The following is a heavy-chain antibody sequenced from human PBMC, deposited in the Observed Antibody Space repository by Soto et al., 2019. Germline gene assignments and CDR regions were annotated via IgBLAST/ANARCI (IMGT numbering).Heavy chain of an antibody. CDR3: TRVAENHEDYYYYMDV. J-gene: IGHJ6*03. CDR1: GFTFGDYA. Sequence: GGSLRLSCTASGFTFGDYAMSWFRQAPGKGLEWVGFIRSKAYGGTTEYAASVKGRFTISRDDSKSIAYLQMNSLKTEDTAVYYCTRVAENHEDYYYYMDVWGKGTTVTVSS. V-gene: IGHV3-49*03. CDR2: IRSKAYGGTT.